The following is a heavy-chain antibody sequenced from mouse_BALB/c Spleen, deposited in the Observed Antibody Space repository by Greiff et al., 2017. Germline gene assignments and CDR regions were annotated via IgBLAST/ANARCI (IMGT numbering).Heavy chain of an antibody. D-gene: IGHD2-4*01. J-gene: IGHJ3*01. CDR3: ATYYDYDVAY. CDR1: GFNIKDTY. V-gene: IGHV14-3*02. Sequence: EVQLQESGAELVKPGASVKLSCTASGFNIKDTYMHWVKQRPEQGLEWIGRIDPANGNTKYDPKFQGKATITADTSSNTAYLQLSSLTSEDTAVYYCATYYDYDVAYWGQGTLVTVSA. CDR2: IDPANGNT.